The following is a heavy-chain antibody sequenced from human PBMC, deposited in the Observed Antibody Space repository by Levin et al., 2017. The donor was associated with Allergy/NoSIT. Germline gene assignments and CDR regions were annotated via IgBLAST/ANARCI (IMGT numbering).Heavy chain of an antibody. Sequence: SETLSLTCTVSGGSISDRYYNWGWIRQPPGRGLEWIASVYYSGSTYYNPSLKSRVSISIDTPRNQFSLKLNSVTAADTAVYFCARLRITTSGPFDPWGQGILVTVS. CDR2: VYYSGST. J-gene: IGHJ5*02. V-gene: IGHV4-39*01. CDR3: ARLRITTSGPFDP. D-gene: IGHD3-3*01. CDR1: GGSISDRYYN.